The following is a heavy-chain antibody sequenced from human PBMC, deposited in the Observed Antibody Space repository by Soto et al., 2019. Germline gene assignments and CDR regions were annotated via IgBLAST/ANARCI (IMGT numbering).Heavy chain of an antibody. Sequence: GGSLRLSCAASGFTFSSYAMSWVRQAPGRGLGWVPAIGGSGGRTYYADSVKDRFTIPRDNSKNTMYLQMNSLRAEDTAVYYCAKVSYIVVVPDAIDYWGQGTRVTVSS. CDR1: GFTFSSYA. CDR2: IGGSGGRT. J-gene: IGHJ4*02. V-gene: IGHV3-23*01. CDR3: AKVSYIVVVPDAIDY. D-gene: IGHD2-2*01.